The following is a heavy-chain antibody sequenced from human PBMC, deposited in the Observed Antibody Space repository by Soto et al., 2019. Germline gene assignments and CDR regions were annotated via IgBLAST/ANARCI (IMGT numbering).Heavy chain of an antibody. Sequence: EVQLVESGGDLVQPGGSLRLSCIASGFTFGDHAMHWVREVPGRGLEWVSGISGSGGSTYYADSVKGRFTISRDNSKNTLYLQMNSLRAEDTAVYYCAKAVGVLWFGESQGYWGQGTLVTVSS. J-gene: IGHJ4*02. V-gene: IGHV3-23*04. CDR1: GFTFGDHA. D-gene: IGHD3-10*01. CDR2: ISGSGGST. CDR3: AKAVGVLWFGESQGY.